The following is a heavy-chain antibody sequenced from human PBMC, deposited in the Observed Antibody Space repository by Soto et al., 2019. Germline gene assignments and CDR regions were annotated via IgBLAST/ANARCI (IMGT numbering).Heavy chain of an antibody. CDR1: GFTFSSYS. CDR3: AREANSFDSSGFDY. V-gene: IGHV3-21*01. J-gene: IGHJ4*02. Sequence: ALRLSCAASGFTFSSYSMNWVPQAPVKGLEWVSSISSSSSYIYYADSVKGRFTISRDNAKNSLYLQMNSLRAEDTAVYYCAREANSFDSSGFDYWGQGTLVTVSS. CDR2: ISSSSSYI. D-gene: IGHD3-22*01.